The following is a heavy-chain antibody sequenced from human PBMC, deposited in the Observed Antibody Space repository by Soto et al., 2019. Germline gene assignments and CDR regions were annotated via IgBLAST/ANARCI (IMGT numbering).Heavy chain of an antibody. J-gene: IGHJ6*02. D-gene: IGHD6-6*01. CDR2: IYHSGST. Sequence: SETLSLTCAVSGGSISSGGYSWSWIRQPPGKGPEWIGYIYHSGSTYYNPSLKSRVNISVDRSKNQFSLKLSSVTAADTAVYYCARGGRDRARSGMDVWGQGTTVTVSS. V-gene: IGHV4-30-2*01. CDR3: ARGGRDRARSGMDV. CDR1: GGSISSGGYS.